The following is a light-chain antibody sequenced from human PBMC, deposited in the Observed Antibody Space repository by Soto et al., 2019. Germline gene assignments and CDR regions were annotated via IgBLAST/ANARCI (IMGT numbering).Light chain of an antibody. J-gene: IGLJ2*01. V-gene: IGLV2-14*03. CDR3: SSYADSSTVV. Sequence: QSALTQVASVSASPGQSIAISCTGTSSDVGGHKYVSWYQQHPGNAPKLMIYNVDYRPSGVSNRFSGSKSGNTASLTISGLQADDEAYYYCSSYADSSTVVFGGGTKVTVL. CDR2: NVD. CDR1: SSDVGGHKY.